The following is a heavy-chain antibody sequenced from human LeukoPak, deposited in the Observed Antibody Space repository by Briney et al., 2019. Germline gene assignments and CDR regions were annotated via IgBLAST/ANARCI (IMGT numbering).Heavy chain of an antibody. J-gene: IGHJ4*02. Sequence: ASVKVSCKASGYTFTSNYIHWVRQAPGQGLEWMEMIYPRDGSTSYAQKFHGRVTVTRDTSTSTVHMELSGLTSEDTAVYYCARDQEYFDYWGQGTLVTVSS. CDR2: IYPRDGST. CDR3: ARDQEYFDY. CDR1: GYTFTSNY. V-gene: IGHV1-46*01.